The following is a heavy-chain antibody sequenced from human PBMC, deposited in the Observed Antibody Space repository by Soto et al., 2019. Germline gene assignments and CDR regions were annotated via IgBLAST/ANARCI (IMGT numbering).Heavy chain of an antibody. CDR2: VSHGEGT. D-gene: IGHD5-18*01. V-gene: IGHV4-34*01. CDR3: ARGLDRAKAGY. J-gene: IGHJ4*02. Sequence: PSETLSLTCAVYGGSFNGDYWSWIRQPPGKGLEWIGEVSHGEGTKYNPSLTSRVIISLDTSKSQFSLTLRSVTAADTAVYYCARGLDRAKAGYCGQGTRVTVSS. CDR1: GGSFNGDY.